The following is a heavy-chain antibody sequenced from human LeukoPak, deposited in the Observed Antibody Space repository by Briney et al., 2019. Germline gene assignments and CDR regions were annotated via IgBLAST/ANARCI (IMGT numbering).Heavy chain of an antibody. V-gene: IGHV4-34*01. J-gene: IGHJ4*02. CDR3: AREGGFYRPLDC. D-gene: IGHD3-3*01. Sequence: SETLSLTCAVYGGSFSGFYWSWIRQPPGKGLEWIGEISHSGTTYYNPSLKSRVTGSVDPSKSQFSLRLSSVTAADTAVYYCAREGGFYRPLDCSGQGTLVTVSS. CDR2: ISHSGTT. CDR1: GGSFSGFY.